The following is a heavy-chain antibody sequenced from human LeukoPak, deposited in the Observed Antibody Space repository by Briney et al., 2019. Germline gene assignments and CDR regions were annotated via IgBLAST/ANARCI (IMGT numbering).Heavy chain of an antibody. V-gene: IGHV3-23*01. J-gene: IGHJ4*02. CDR1: GFTFSSYA. Sequence: GGSLSLSCAASGFTFSSYAMSSVRQAPGKGLEWVSAIWGSGGSTYYADSVKGRFTISRDNSQHTLALQLNRLRAEDTAVYYCAKGGKTYYYGSGSLVGWGQGTLVTVSS. CDR3: AKGGKTYYYGSGSLVG. CDR2: IWGSGGST. D-gene: IGHD3-10*01.